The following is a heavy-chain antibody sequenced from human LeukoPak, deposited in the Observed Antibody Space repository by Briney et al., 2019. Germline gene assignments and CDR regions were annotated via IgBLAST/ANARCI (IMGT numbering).Heavy chain of an antibody. D-gene: IGHD6-13*01. Sequence: GESLKISCKGSGYSFTSYWIGWVRQMPGKGLEWMGIIYPGDSDTRYRPSFQGQVTISADKSISTAYLQWSSLKASDTAMYYCARLFYGPRAAAGTNYYYGMDVWGQGTTVTVSS. J-gene: IGHJ6*02. CDR3: ARLFYGPRAAAGTNYYYGMDV. CDR1: GYSFTSYW. V-gene: IGHV5-51*01. CDR2: IYPGDSDT.